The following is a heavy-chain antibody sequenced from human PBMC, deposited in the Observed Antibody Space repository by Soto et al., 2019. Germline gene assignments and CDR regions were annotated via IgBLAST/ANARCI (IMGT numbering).Heavy chain of an antibody. CDR2: ISASGVTT. D-gene: IGHD2-8*02. V-gene: IGHV3-23*01. Sequence: EVQLLESGGGLVQPGGSLRLSCAASGFAFHTHALSWVRQAPGKGLEWVSGISASGVTTYYADSVKGRFTISRDNSKNTVTLRMNSLRAEDTAFYYCAQDRTPPLSLSPSSQAIKNLLVGQCFDSWGQGTLVTVSS. CDR1: GFAFHTHA. J-gene: IGHJ4*02. CDR3: AQDRTPPLSLSPSSQAIKNLLVGQCFDS.